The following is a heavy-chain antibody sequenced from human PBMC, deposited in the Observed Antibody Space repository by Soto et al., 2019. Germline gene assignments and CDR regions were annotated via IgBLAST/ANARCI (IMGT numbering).Heavy chain of an antibody. V-gene: IGHV1-2*02. Sequence: QVQLVQSGAEVKKPGASVKVSCKASGYTFTGYYMHWVRQAPGQGLEWMGWINPNSGGTNYAQKFQGRVTMTRDTSISTAYMKLSRRRSDDTAVYYCAREYCSGGSCYSLRGMDVWGQGTTVTVSS. D-gene: IGHD2-15*01. J-gene: IGHJ6*02. CDR1: GYTFTGYY. CDR2: INPNSGGT. CDR3: AREYCSGGSCYSLRGMDV.